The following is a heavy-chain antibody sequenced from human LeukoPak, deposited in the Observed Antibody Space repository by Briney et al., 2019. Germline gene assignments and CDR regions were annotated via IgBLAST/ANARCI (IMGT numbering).Heavy chain of an antibody. CDR2: VWYDGTNR. J-gene: IGHJ4*02. V-gene: IGHV3-33*06. D-gene: IGHD2-15*01. Sequence: GMSLRLSCAASGLTFSNYGMHRVRQAPGKGLEWVAVVWYDGTNRYYADSVKGRFTISRDNSKNTLYLQMNSLRADDTAVYFCAKDCSGGSCSYFDYWGQGTLVTVSS. CDR3: AKDCSGGSCSYFDY. CDR1: GLTFSNYG.